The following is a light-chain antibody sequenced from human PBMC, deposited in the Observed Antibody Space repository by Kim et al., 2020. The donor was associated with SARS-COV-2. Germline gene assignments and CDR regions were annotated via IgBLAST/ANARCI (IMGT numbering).Light chain of an antibody. V-gene: IGLV3-19*01. J-gene: IGLJ2*01. Sequence: SSELTQDPAVSVALGQTVRITCQGDSLRSYYATWYQQKPGQAPIVVIYGKNNRPLGIPDRFSGSSSGDTASLTITGTQAGDEANYYCNSRSSNDNVLFGGGTKLTVL. CDR3: NSRSSNDNVL. CDR1: SLRSYY. CDR2: GKN.